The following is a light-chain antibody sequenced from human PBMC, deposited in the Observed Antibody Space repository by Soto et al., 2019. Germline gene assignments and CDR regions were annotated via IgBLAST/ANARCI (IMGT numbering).Light chain of an antibody. CDR3: SSYAGSNNYV. V-gene: IGLV2-8*01. CDR2: EVS. J-gene: IGLJ1*01. CDR1: SSDVGGSNY. Sequence: QSVLTQPPSASGSPGQSVTISCTGTSSDVGGSNYVSWYQQHPGKAPKLMIYEVSKRPSGVPDRFSGSKSGNTASLTVSGLQAEDEADYYCSSYAGSNNYVFGTGTKVTVL.